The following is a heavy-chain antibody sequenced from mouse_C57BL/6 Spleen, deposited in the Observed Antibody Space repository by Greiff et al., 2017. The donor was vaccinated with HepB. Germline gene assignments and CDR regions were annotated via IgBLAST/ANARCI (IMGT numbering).Heavy chain of an antibody. V-gene: IGHV1-64*01. CDR1: GYTFTSYW. J-gene: IGHJ2*02. CDR2: IHPNSGST. D-gene: IGHD1-1*01. CDR3: ASLLLRYPGFDY. Sequence: QVQLQQPGAELVKPGASVKLSCKASGYTFTSYWMHWVKQRPGQGLEWIGMIHPNSGSTNYNEKFKSKATLTVDKSSSTAYMQRSSLTSEDSAVYYCASLLLRYPGFDYWGQGTSLTVSS.